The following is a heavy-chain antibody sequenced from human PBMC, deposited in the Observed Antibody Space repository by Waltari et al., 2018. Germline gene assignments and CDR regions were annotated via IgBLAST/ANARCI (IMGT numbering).Heavy chain of an antibody. J-gene: IGHJ4*02. D-gene: IGHD5-12*01. Sequence: QVQLVESGGGVVQPGGSLRLSCAASGFTFSSYGMHWVRQAPGKGLEWVAFIRYDGSNKYYADSVKGRFTISRDNSKNTLYLQMNSLRAEDTAVYYCAKDRAGIVATSYFDYWGQGTLVTVSS. CDR2: IRYDGSNK. CDR3: AKDRAGIVATSYFDY. CDR1: GFTFSSYG. V-gene: IGHV3-30*02.